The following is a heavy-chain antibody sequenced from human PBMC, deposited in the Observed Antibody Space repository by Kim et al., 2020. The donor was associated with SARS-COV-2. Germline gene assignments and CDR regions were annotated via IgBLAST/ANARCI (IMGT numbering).Heavy chain of an antibody. V-gene: IGHV4-59*01. CDR1: GVSISSYY. J-gene: IGHJ6*01. CDR2: INYGGST. Sequence: SETLSLTCTVSGVSISSYYRRWIRQPPGKGLEWIGRINYGGSTNYYASSESRLSIISGNSANQILLMLITMTAADTAVDYCSASSLRWCM. CDR3: SASSLRWCM. D-gene: IGHD3-10*01.